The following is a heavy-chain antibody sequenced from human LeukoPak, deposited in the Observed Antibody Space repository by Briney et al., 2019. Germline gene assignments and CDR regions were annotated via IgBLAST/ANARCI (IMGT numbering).Heavy chain of an antibody. D-gene: IGHD4-17*01. CDR1: GGSISSSSYY. CDR2: IYYTGST. J-gene: IGHJ4*02. Sequence: SETLSLTCTVSGGSISSSSYYWGWIRQPPGKGLEWIGCIYYTGSTYYNPSLKSRVTISVDTSKNQFSLNLSSVTAADTAVYYCARDNSVTIAGHHTLDYWGQGTLVTVSS. CDR3: ARDNSVTIAGHHTLDY. V-gene: IGHV4-39*07.